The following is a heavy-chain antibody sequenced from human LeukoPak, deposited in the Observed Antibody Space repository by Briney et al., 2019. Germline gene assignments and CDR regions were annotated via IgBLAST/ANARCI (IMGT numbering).Heavy chain of an antibody. CDR1: GSSISSYTHY. CDR2: VYYTGGT. CDR3: VSNSSSSPWFDP. Sequence: SETLSLTCTVSGSSISSYTHYWGWIRQPPGKGLEWIATVYYTGGTYYNPSLKSRATISIDTSRNHFSLKLTSVIAADTAMYYCVSNSSSSPWFDPWGQGTLVTVSS. J-gene: IGHJ5*02. D-gene: IGHD6-6*01. V-gene: IGHV4-39*02.